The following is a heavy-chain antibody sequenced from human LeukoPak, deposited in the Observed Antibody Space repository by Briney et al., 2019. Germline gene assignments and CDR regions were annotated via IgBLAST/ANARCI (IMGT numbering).Heavy chain of an antibody. V-gene: IGHV4-4*07. CDR2: IYTSGST. J-gene: IGHJ4*02. CDR3: ARGTIVGATFHYDY. D-gene: IGHD1-26*01. CDR1: GGSISSYY. Sequence: SETLSLTRTVSGGSISSYYWSWIRQPAGKGLEWIGRIYTSGSTNYNPSLKSRVTMSVDTSKNQFSLKLSSVTAADTAVYYCARGTIVGATFHYDYWGQGTLVTVSS.